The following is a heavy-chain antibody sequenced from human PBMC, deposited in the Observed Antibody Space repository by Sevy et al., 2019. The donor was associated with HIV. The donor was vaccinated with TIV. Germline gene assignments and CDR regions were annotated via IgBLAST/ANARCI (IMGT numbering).Heavy chain of an antibody. CDR3: ARGRSIAMVYYGMDV. CDR1: GFTFSSYE. CDR2: ISSSGSTI. J-gene: IGHJ6*02. V-gene: IGHV3-48*03. Sequence: GGSLRLSCAASGFTFSSYEMNWVRQAPGKGLEWVSYISSSGSTIYYADSVKGRFTISRDNAKNSLYLQMNSLRAEDTAVYYCARGRSIAMVYYGMDVWGQGTTVTVSS. D-gene: IGHD5-18*01.